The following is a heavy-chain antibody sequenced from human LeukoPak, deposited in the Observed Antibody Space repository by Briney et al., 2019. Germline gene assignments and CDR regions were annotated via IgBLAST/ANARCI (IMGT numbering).Heavy chain of an antibody. V-gene: IGHV4-59*08. D-gene: IGHD4-17*01. CDR1: GGSISSYY. Sequence: SETLSLTCTVSGGSISSYYWSWIRQPPGKGLEWIGYIYYSGSTNYNPSLKSRVTISVDTSKNQFSLKLSSVTAADTAVYYCARQNLGNYGDLVGADYGMDAWGQGTTVTVSS. CDR3: ARQNLGNYGDLVGADYGMDA. CDR2: IYYSGST. J-gene: IGHJ6*02.